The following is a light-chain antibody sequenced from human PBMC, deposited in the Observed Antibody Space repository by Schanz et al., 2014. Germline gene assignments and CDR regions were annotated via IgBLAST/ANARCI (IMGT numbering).Light chain of an antibody. Sequence: EIVLTQSPGTLSLSPGERATLSCRASQSVSSTYLAWYQQRPGQAPRLLIYGASSRATGIPDRFSGSGSGTDFTLTISRLEPEDFAVYYCQQRSNWPPRVTFGPGTRVDFK. CDR1: QSVSSTY. CDR2: GAS. CDR3: QQRSNWPPRVT. J-gene: IGKJ3*01. V-gene: IGKV3D-20*02.